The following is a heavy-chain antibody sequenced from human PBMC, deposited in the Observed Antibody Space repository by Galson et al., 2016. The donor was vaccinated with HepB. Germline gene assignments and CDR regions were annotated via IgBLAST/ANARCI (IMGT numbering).Heavy chain of an antibody. CDR2: IYWNSALI. V-gene: IGHV3-9*01. CDR3: VKARGATTEVLDF. CDR1: GITFDDYA. J-gene: IGHJ4*02. Sequence: SLRLSCAASGITFDDYAFHWVRLAPGRGLEWVSHIYWNSALIDYADSVKGRFTISRDNAKNIVYLQMDRLTTEDTALYYRVKARGATTEVLDFWGQGTHVTVSS. D-gene: IGHD3-10*01.